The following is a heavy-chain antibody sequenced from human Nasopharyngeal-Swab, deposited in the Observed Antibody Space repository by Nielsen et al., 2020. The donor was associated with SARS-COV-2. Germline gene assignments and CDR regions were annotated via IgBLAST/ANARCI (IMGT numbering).Heavy chain of an antibody. Sequence: GSLRLSCTVSGGSISSYYWSWIRQPAGKGLEWIGRIYTSGSTNYNPSLESRVTMSVDTSKNQFSLKLSSGTAADTAVYYCARGSRFTIFGVVPDYYYGMDVWGQGTTVTVSS. CDR3: ARGSRFTIFGVVPDYYYGMDV. J-gene: IGHJ6*02. CDR2: IYTSGST. CDR1: GGSISSYY. V-gene: IGHV4-4*07. D-gene: IGHD3-3*01.